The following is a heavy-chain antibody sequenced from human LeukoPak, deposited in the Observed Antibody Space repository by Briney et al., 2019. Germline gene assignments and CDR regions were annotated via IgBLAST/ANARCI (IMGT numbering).Heavy chain of an antibody. V-gene: IGHV3-43*02. CDR2: ISGDGGSA. CDR3: AKASSGSSSRPIDY. Sequence: GGSLPLPRVASGFTFHDYAMSWVRQVPGKGLEWVSLISGDGGSASYAASVKGRFTISRDNSKNSLFLQMNSLRTEDTAFYYCAKASSGSSSRPIDYWGQGRLATVSS. CDR1: GFTFHDYA. D-gene: IGHD3-10*01. J-gene: IGHJ4*02.